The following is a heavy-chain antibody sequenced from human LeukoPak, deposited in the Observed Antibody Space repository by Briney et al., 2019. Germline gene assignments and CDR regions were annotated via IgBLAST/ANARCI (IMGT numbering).Heavy chain of an antibody. V-gene: IGHV3-23*01. CDR1: GLRFRSYA. D-gene: IGHD1-26*01. J-gene: IGHJ4*02. CDR3: AKGEVGTTTKHFDY. Sequence: GGSLRLSCVASGLRFRSYAMNWVRQAPGKGLECISTISDDSSFTYYADSVKGRFAISRDNSKNTLYLQMNSLRAEDTAVYYCAKGEVGTTTKHFDYWGQGTLVTVSS. CDR2: ISDDSSFT.